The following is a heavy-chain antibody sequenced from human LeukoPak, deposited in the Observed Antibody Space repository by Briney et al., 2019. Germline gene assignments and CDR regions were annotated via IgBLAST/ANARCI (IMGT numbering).Heavy chain of an antibody. CDR1: GFTLGDYA. CDR2: IRSKAYGGTT. CDR3: TRDVAPHYYSFHMDV. V-gene: IGHV3-49*04. J-gene: IGHJ6*03. Sequence: GGSLRLSCTSSGFTLGDYAMSGVRQAPGKGLEGVGFIRSKAYGGTTEYAASVRGRFTISRDDSNNIAYLQMNSLKTEDTAVYYCTRDVAPHYYSFHMDVWGTGTTVTVSS.